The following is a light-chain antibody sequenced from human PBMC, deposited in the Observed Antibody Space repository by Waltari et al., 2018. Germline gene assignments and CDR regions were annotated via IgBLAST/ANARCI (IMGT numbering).Light chain of an antibody. V-gene: IGKV1-6*01. J-gene: IGKJ1*01. CDR1: QDISND. CDR3: LQDYNFPWT. CDR2: SAF. Sequence: AIQMTQSPSSLSASIGDRVNITCRASQDISNDLGWYQQKSGKAPKLLIYSAFTLRSGAPSRFRGSRSGTDFTLTITSLQPEDFATYYCLQDYNFPWTFGQGTKVEIK.